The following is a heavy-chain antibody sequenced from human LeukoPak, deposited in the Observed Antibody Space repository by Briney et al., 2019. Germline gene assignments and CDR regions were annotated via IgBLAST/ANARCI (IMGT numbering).Heavy chain of an antibody. CDR3: AWWTTVTRAFHY. Sequence: YPSETLSLTCTVSGVSISSYYWSWVRQPPGKGLEYLGRIYISGRTNYNPSLKSRVTMSVDTTKNQFSLKLSSVTAADTAVYYCAWWTTVTRAFHYWGQGTLVTVSS. CDR2: IYISGRT. J-gene: IGHJ4*02. V-gene: IGHV4-4*07. D-gene: IGHD4-17*01. CDR1: GVSISSYY.